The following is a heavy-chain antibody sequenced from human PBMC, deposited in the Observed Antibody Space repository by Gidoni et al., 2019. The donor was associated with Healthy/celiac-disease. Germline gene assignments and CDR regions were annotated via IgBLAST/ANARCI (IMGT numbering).Heavy chain of an antibody. CDR1: GFTFDDYT. D-gene: IGHD3-10*01. CDR2: ISWDGGST. J-gene: IGHJ6*02. CDR3: AKDRGGMVRGVINSGMDV. Sequence: EVQLVESGGVVVQPGGSLRLSCAASGFTFDDYTMHWVRQAPGKGLEWVSLISWDGGSTYYADSVKGRFTISRDNSKNSLYLQMNSLRTEDTALYYCAKDRGGMVRGVINSGMDVWGQGTTVTVSS. V-gene: IGHV3-43*01.